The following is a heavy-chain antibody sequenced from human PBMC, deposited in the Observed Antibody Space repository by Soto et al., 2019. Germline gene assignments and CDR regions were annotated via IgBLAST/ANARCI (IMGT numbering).Heavy chain of an antibody. V-gene: IGHV1-58*01. D-gene: IGHD3-3*01. CDR3: AAVEDFWSGYYSDY. CDR1: GFTFTSSA. J-gene: IGHJ4*02. CDR2: IVVGSGNT. Sequence: SVKVSCKASGFTFTSSAVQWVRQARGQRLEWIGRIVVGSGNTNYAQKFQERVTITRDMSTSTAYMELSSLRSEDTAVYYCAAVEDFWSGYYSDYWGQGTLVTVSS.